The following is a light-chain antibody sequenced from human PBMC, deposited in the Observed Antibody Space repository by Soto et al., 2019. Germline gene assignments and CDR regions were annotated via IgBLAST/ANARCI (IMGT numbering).Light chain of an antibody. V-gene: IGKV3-20*01. Sequence: EIVLTQSPGTLSLSPGERATLSCRASQTITPTFLAWYQQKPGQAPRLLIYGASSRATDIPDRFSGSGSGTDFTLTISKLEPEDLAVYDCQQFGVSPTFGGGTKVEIK. CDR1: QTITPTF. CDR3: QQFGVSPT. CDR2: GAS. J-gene: IGKJ4*01.